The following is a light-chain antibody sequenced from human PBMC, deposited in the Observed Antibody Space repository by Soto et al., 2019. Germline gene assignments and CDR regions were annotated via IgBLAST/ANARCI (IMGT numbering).Light chain of an antibody. J-gene: IGKJ3*01. CDR3: QQFGTSPGT. V-gene: IGKV3-20*01. CDR1: QSVTSNS. Sequence: EIVLTQSPGTLSLSPGERATLSCRASQSVTSNSLAWYQHKLGQAPRLLIYDASSTATGIPERFSGSGSGTDFTLTISRLEPEDFAVYFCQQFGTSPGTFGPGTKVDIK. CDR2: DAS.